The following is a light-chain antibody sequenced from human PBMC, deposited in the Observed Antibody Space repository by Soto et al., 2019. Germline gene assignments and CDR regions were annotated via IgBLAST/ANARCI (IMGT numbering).Light chain of an antibody. CDR3: QQYTDWPPKEYT. CDR1: QSVSSN. V-gene: IGKV3-15*01. Sequence: EIVMTQSPATLSVSPGERATLSCRASQSVSSNLAWYQQKPGQAPRLLIYGASTRATGIPVRFSGSGSGTEFTLTTSSLQSEDFVVYYCQQYTDWPPKEYTFGPGTKLEIK. CDR2: GAS. J-gene: IGKJ2*01.